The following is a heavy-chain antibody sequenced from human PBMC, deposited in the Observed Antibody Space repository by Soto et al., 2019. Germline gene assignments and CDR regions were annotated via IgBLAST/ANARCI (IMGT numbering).Heavy chain of an antibody. J-gene: IGHJ4*02. D-gene: IGHD6-6*01. CDR3: ARDRFWYSSSSDRAVEGDYFDY. CDR1: GGSISSGGYY. CDR2: IYYSGST. Sequence: PSETLSLTCTVSGGSISSGGYYWSWIRQHPGKGLEWIGYIYYSGSTYYNPSLKSRVTISVDTSKNQFSLKLSSVTAADTAVYYCARDRFWYSSSSDRAVEGDYFDYWGQGTLVTVSS. V-gene: IGHV4-31*03.